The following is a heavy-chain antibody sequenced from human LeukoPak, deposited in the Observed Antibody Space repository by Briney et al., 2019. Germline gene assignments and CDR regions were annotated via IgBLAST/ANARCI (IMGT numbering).Heavy chain of an antibody. V-gene: IGHV3-30*15. CDR3: ARERLAGTINWFGP. Sequence: GGSLRLSCAASGFTFSSYALRWVRQAPGKGLEWLSIISSDGSKTHYADSVKGRFTISRDNSKNTLYLQMSSLRAEDTAVYYCARERLAGTINWFGPWGQGTLVTVSS. CDR2: ISSDGSKT. J-gene: IGHJ5*02. CDR1: GFTFSSYA. D-gene: IGHD6-19*01.